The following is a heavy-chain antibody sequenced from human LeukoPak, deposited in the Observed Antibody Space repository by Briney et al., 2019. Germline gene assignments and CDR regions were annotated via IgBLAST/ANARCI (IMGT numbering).Heavy chain of an antibody. V-gene: IGHV3-15*01. J-gene: IGHJ3*01. CDR2: IKSKTDGGTT. Sequence: PGGSLRLSCAASGFTFSNAWMSWVRQAPGKGLEWVGRIKSKTDGGTTDYPAPVKGRFTVSRDDSKNTLYLQMHSLKTEDTGVYYCGTLHSISGYGYFDLWGLGTTVTVSS. CDR3: GTLHSISGYGYFDL. CDR1: GFTFSNAW. D-gene: IGHD5-12*01.